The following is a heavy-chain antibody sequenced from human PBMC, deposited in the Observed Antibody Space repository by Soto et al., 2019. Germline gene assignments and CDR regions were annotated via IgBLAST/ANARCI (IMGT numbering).Heavy chain of an antibody. CDR1: GFTFSSYW. J-gene: IGHJ4*02. Sequence: GGSLRLSCAASGFTFSSYWMHWVRQAPGKGLVWVSRINSDGSGTSYADSVKGRFTISRDNSKNTLYLQMNSLRAEDTAVYYCAKEEEYSSSWSSLEGWGQGTLVTVSS. D-gene: IGHD6-13*01. CDR3: AKEEEYSSSWSSLEG. CDR2: INSDGSGT. V-gene: IGHV3-74*01.